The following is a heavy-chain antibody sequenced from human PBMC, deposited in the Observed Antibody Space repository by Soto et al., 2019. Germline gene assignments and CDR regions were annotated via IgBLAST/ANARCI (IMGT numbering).Heavy chain of an antibody. J-gene: IGHJ5*02. Sequence: ASVKVSCKASGYTFTSYGISWVRQAPGQGLEWMGWISAYNGNTNYAQKLQGRVTMTTDTSTSTAYMELRSLRSDDTAVYYCARDNYYGSGSYYLSRFDPWGQGTLVTVSS. D-gene: IGHD3-10*01. CDR3: ARDNYYGSGSYYLSRFDP. V-gene: IGHV1-18*01. CDR2: ISAYNGNT. CDR1: GYTFTSYG.